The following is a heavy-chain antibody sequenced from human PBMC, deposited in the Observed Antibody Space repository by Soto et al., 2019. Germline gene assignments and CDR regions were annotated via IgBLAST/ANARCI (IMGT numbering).Heavy chain of an antibody. CDR1: GFTFSDYY. D-gene: IGHD3-22*01. CDR2: ISTSGSTI. CDR3: ARPYDSSGYHSAFDY. Sequence: TGGSLRLSCAASGFTFSDYYMNWIRQAPGKGLEWVSYISTSGSTINYADSVKGRFTISRDNAKNSLFLQMNSLRAEDTAVYYCARPYDSSGYHSAFDYWGQGTLVTVSS. V-gene: IGHV3-11*04. J-gene: IGHJ4*02.